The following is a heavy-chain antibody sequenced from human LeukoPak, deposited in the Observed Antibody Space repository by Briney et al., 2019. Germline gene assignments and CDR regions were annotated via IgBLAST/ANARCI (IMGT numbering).Heavy chain of an antibody. CDR3: AKDHSIAAAGYYFDY. CDR1: GFTFSNSG. V-gene: IGHV3-30*18. Sequence: PGGSLRLSCAASGFTFSNSGMHWVRQAPGKGLEWVAVISYDGRNKCYTDSVKGRFTISRDNSKNTVYLQMNSLRAEDTAVYYCAKDHSIAAAGYYFDYWGQGTLVTVSS. D-gene: IGHD6-25*01. CDR2: ISYDGRNK. J-gene: IGHJ4*02.